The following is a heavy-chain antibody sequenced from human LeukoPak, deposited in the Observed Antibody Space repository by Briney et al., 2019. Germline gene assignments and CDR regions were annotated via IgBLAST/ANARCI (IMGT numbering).Heavy chain of an antibody. D-gene: IGHD3-10*01. CDR2: IKQDGSEK. J-gene: IGHJ4*02. V-gene: IGHV3-7*01. CDR1: GFTFSRYW. Sequence: GGSLRLSCAASGFTFSRYWMSWVRQAPGKGLEWVANIKQDGSEKYYVDSVKGRFTISRDNAKNSLYLQMNSLRAEDTAVYYCARRSGSHDYWGQGTLVTVSS. CDR3: ARRSGSHDY.